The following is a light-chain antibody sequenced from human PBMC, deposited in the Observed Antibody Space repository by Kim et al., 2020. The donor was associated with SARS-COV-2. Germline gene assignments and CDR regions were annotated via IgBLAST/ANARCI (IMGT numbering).Light chain of an antibody. Sequence: DIQMTQSPSTLSASVGDSVTITCRASQSISNWLAWFQQKPGKAPQLLIYLASTLETGVPSRFSGSGSGTEFTLTISSLQPHDFATYYCQQYNSYPITFGQGTRLEIK. CDR3: QQYNSYPIT. J-gene: IGKJ5*01. V-gene: IGKV1-5*03. CDR2: LAS. CDR1: QSISNW.